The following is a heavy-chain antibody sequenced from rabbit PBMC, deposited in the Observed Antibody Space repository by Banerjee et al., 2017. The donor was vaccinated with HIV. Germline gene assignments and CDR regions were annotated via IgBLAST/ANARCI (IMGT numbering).Heavy chain of an antibody. V-gene: IGHV1S39*01. CDR1: GFDFSSYG. CDR3: ARDLGGVIGWNFSL. Sequence: QEQLVESGGGLVKPGGSLKLSCKASGFDFSSYGVSWVRQAPGKGLEWIGYITYGGSAFYASWAKGRFTISKTSSTTVTLQMTSLTAADTATYFCARDLGGVIGWNFSLWGPGTLVTVS. D-gene: IGHD1-1*01. J-gene: IGHJ4*01. CDR2: ITYGGSA.